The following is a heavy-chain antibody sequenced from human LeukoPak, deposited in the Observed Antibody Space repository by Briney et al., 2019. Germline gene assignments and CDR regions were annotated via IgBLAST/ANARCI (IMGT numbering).Heavy chain of an antibody. CDR2: IYYSGRT. Sequence: SETLSLTCTVSGVSISSSDYYWGWIRQPPGKGLEWIGSIYYSGRTYYNPPLKSRVTISEDTFKNQFSLKLSSVTAADTAVYYCARHRTAINRYGPYDAFDIWGPGTMVTVSS. CDR1: GVSISSSDYY. V-gene: IGHV4-39*01. CDR3: ARHRTAINRYGPYDAFDI. J-gene: IGHJ3*02. D-gene: IGHD5-18*01.